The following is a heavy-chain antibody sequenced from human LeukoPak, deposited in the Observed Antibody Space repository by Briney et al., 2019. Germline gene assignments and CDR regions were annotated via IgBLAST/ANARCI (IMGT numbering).Heavy chain of an antibody. D-gene: IGHD2/OR15-2a*01. CDR2: INSDGSWT. CDR3: VSFYETY. J-gene: IGHJ4*02. CDR1: NYW. Sequence: NYWMHWVRQAAGKGLVWVSHINSDGSWTSYADSVKGRFTISKDNAKNTVYLQMNSLRAEDTAVYYCVSFYETYWGRGTLVTVSS. V-gene: IGHV3-74*01.